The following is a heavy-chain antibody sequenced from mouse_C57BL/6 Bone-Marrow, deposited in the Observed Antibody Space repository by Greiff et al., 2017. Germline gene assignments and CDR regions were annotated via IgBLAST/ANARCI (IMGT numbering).Heavy chain of an antibody. D-gene: IGHD2-4*01. CDR3: TRFHYDLYCYAMDY. CDR2: IDPETGGT. Sequence: QVQLKQSGAELVRPGASVTLSCKASGYTFTDYEMHWVKQTPVHGLEWIGAIDPETGGTAYNQKFKGKAILTADKSSSTAYMELRSLTSEDSAVYYCTRFHYDLYCYAMDYWGQGTSVTVSS. J-gene: IGHJ4*01. V-gene: IGHV1-15*01. CDR1: GYTFTDYE.